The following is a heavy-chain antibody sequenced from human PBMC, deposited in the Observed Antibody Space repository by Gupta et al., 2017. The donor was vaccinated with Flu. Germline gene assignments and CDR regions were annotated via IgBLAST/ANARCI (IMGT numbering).Heavy chain of an antibody. D-gene: IGHD3-9*01. CDR2: MGGRCTT. J-gene: IGHJ4*02. V-gene: IGHV3-23*01. Sequence: EVQLLESGGGLVQPGGSLRLSCAASGFSFSSYAMRWVRQAPGKGLEWVTTMGGRCTTYYADSVKGRFTISRDNSKSTLYLQLNNLRAEDTAIYYCAKGSLAADSFYFDYWGQGTLVTVSS. CDR3: AKGSLAADSFYFDY. CDR1: GFSFSSYA.